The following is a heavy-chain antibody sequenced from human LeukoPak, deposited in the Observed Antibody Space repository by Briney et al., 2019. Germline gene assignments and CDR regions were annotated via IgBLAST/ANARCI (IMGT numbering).Heavy chain of an antibody. J-gene: IGHJ5*02. CDR2: IYYSGST. Sequence: SETLSLTCTVSGGSISSSAYYWGWVRQPPGKGLEWIGSIYYSGSTYYNPSLKSRVTISVDTSKNQFSLKLSSVTAADTAVYYCARYGDSSGWFDPWGQGTLVTVSS. CDR1: GGSISSSAYY. CDR3: ARYGDSSGWFDP. D-gene: IGHD4-17*01. V-gene: IGHV4-39*07.